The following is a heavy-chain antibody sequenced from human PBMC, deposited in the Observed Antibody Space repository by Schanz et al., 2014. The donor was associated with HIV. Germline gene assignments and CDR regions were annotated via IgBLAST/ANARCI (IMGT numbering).Heavy chain of an antibody. J-gene: IGHJ4*02. CDR2: LIPLFGTS. CDR1: GGTFINYA. D-gene: IGHD6-13*01. V-gene: IGHV1-69*01. CDR3: ARDSPVAAGTLDY. Sequence: QVQLVQSGAEVKKPGSSVKVFCRASGGTFINYAFSWVRQAPGPGLEWMGGLIPLFGTSNYAQKFQGRATITADESTSTAYMELSSLRSEDTAVYYCARDSPVAAGTLDYWGQGTLVTVSS.